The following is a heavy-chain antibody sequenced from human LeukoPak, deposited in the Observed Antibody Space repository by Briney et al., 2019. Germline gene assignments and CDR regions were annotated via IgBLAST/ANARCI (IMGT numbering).Heavy chain of an antibody. V-gene: IGHV3-30-3*01. Sequence: PGGSLRLSCAASGFTFSSYAMHWVRQAPGKGLEWVAVISYDGSSKNYADSVKGRSTISRDNSENTLYLQMSSLKTDDSAVYYCARNPAAWFGELSSWFDPWGQGTLVTVSS. D-gene: IGHD3-10*01. CDR2: ISYDGSSK. CDR1: GFTFSSYA. CDR3: ARNPAAWFGELSSWFDP. J-gene: IGHJ5*02.